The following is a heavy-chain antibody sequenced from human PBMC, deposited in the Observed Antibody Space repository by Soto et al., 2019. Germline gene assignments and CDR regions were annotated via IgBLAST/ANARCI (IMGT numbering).Heavy chain of an antibody. V-gene: IGHV3-23*01. D-gene: IGHD6-19*01. CDR1: GFTFSSYA. CDR3: AGGGSGWYSPFDY. J-gene: IGHJ4*02. Sequence: GASVKVSCAASGFTFSSYAMSCVRQAPGKGLEWVSAISGSGGSTYYADSVKGRFTISRDNSKNTLYLQMNSLRAEDTAVYYCAGGGSGWYSPFDYWGQGTLVTVSS. CDR2: ISGSGGST.